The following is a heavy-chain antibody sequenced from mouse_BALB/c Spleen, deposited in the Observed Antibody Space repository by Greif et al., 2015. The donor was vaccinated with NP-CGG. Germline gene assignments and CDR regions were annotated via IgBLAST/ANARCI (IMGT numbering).Heavy chain of an antibody. Sequence: EVKLQESGPGLVKPSQSLSLTCTVTGYSITSDYAWNWIRQFPGNKLEWMGYISYSGSTSYNPSLKSRISIALDTSKNQCFLQLNSVTTEDTATYYCARFYGNYRYFDVWGAGTTVTVSS. V-gene: IGHV3-2*02. J-gene: IGHJ1*01. CDR2: ISYSGST. CDR3: ARFYGNYRYFDV. D-gene: IGHD2-1*01. CDR1: GYSITSDYA.